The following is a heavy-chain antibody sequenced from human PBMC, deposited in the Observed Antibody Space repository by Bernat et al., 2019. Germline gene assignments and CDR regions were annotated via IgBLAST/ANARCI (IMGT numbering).Heavy chain of an antibody. CDR2: INPSGGST. J-gene: IGHJ4*02. V-gene: IGHV1-46*01. D-gene: IGHD1-1*01. Sequence: QVQLVQSGAEVKKPGASVKVSCKASGYTFTSYYMHWVRQAPGQGLEWMGLINPSGGSTIYAQKFQGRVTMTRDTSTSTVYMELGSLRSEDTAVYYCVRVWERYRYFDFWGKGALVTVSS. CDR1: GYTFTSYY. CDR3: VRVWERYRYFDF.